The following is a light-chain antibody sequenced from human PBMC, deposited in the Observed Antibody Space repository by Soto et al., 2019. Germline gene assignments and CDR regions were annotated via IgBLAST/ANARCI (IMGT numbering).Light chain of an antibody. J-gene: IGLJ2*01. CDR3: AAWDASLNGKV. CDR1: SSNIGSNT. Sequence: QSVLTQPPSASGTPGQRVTISCSGSSSNIGSNTVNWYQQLPGTAPKLLIYSNNQRPSGVPDRFSGSKSDTSASLAISGLQSEDEADYYCAAWDASLNGKVFGGGTKLTVL. V-gene: IGLV1-44*01. CDR2: SNN.